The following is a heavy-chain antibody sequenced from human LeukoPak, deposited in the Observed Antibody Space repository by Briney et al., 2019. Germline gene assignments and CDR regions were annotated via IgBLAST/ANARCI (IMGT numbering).Heavy chain of an antibody. Sequence: SGTLSLTCGVSGGSITNTNYWAWVRQPPGKGLEWIGEVNLQGSTNYNPSLMGRVAISVDTSENHISLQLTSVTAADTAVYYCAREGGPYRPLDYSGQRTLVTFSS. CDR3: AREGGPYRPLDY. J-gene: IGHJ4*02. CDR2: VNLQGST. V-gene: IGHV4-4*02. CDR1: GGSITNTNY.